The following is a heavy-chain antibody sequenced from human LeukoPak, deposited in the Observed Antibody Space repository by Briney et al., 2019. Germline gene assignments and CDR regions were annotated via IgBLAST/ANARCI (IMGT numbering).Heavy chain of an antibody. CDR3: ARRAEYSSSSHYYYYYMDV. Sequence: KPSETLSLTCTVSGGSISSYYWSWIRQPPGKGLEWIGYIYYSGSTDYNPSLKSRVTISVDTSKNQFSLKLSSVTAADTAVYYCARRAEYSSSSHYYYYYMDVWGKGTTVTVSS. J-gene: IGHJ6*03. D-gene: IGHD6-6*01. V-gene: IGHV4-59*01. CDR2: IYYSGST. CDR1: GGSISSYY.